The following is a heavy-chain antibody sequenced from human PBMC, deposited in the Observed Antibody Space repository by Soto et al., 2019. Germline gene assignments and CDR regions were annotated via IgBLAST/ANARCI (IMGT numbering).Heavy chain of an antibody. D-gene: IGHD3-10*01. Sequence: QVQLVESGGGVVQPGRSLRLSCAASGFTFSSSGMHWVRQAPGKGLEWVAVIWYDGSNKYYADSVKGRFTISRDNSKNTLYLQMNSLRAEETAVYYCARDGYGSGSYYIDYWGQVTWSPSPQ. CDR1: GFTFSSSG. V-gene: IGHV3-33*01. CDR3: ARDGYGSGSYYIDY. CDR2: IWYDGSNK. J-gene: IGHJ4*02.